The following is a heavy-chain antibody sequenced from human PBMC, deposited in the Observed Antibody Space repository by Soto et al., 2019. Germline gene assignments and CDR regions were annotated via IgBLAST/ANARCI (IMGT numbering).Heavy chain of an antibody. CDR3: AREAFCGGDCYSEYFDY. CDR2: ISYDGSNK. J-gene: IGHJ4*02. V-gene: IGHV3-30-3*01. Sequence: QVQLVESGGGVVQPGRSLRLSCAASGFTFSSYAMHWVRQAPGKGLEWVAVISYDGSNKYYADSVKGRFTISRDNSKNTXYLQMNSLRAEDTAVYYCAREAFCGGDCYSEYFDYWGQGTLVTVSS. D-gene: IGHD2-21*02. CDR1: GFTFSSYA.